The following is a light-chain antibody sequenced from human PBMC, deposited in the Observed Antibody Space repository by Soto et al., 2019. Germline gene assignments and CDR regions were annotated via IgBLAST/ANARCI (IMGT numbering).Light chain of an antibody. CDR3: QQSYSIPCT. V-gene: IGKV1-39*01. J-gene: IGKJ1*01. Sequence: DIQMTQSPSSLSASVGDRVTITCRASQSISSYVNWYQQRPGKAPKVLLYGASSLQSGVPSRFSGTGYGTDFTLTVSNLQPEDFATYYCQQSYSIPCTFGQGTRVEIK. CDR1: QSISSY. CDR2: GAS.